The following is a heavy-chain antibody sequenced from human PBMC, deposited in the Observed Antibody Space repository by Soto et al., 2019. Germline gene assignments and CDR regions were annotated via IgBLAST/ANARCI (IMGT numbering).Heavy chain of an antibody. D-gene: IGHD2-15*01. CDR3: ARGDIGNY. J-gene: IGHJ4*02. V-gene: IGHV5-51*01. CDR2: IYLDDSEI. CDR1: GYIFTSYW. Sequence: GESLKISCKGSGYIFTSYWIAWVRQVPGKGLEWMGIIYLDDSEIKYSPSFQGQVTISADKSISTVYLQWSSLKASDTAIYYCARGDIGNYWGQGTLVTVSS.